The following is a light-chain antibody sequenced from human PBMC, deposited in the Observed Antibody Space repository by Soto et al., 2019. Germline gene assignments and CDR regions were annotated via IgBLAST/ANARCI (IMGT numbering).Light chain of an antibody. CDR1: QGIRND. CDR2: AAS. Sequence: DIQMTQFPSSLSASVGDRVTITCRASQGIRNDLARYQQKPGKAPKRLIYAASSLQSGVPSRFSGSGSGTEFTLAISSLQPEDFATFYCVQHSTYPLTFGQGTKVEIK. V-gene: IGKV1-17*01. CDR3: VQHSTYPLT. J-gene: IGKJ1*01.